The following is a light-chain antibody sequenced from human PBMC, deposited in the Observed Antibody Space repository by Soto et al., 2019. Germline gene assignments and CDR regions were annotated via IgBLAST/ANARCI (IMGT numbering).Light chain of an antibody. V-gene: IGKV3-20*01. J-gene: IGKJ1*01. CDR3: QQYDTSPWA. CDR1: QRVGSSY. CDR2: ATS. Sequence: EGVLTQSPXILSLSPGERATLSCRASQRVGSSYLAWYQQKPGQAPRLLMYATSSRATGIPDRFSGSGSGTDFTLTISRREPEDFPVYYCQQYDTSPWAFGQGTKVDI.